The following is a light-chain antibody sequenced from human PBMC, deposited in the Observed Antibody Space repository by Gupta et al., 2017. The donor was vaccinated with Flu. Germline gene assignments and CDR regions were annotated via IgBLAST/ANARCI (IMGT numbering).Light chain of an antibody. CDR1: KSVITSY. Sequence: VTLLVSPGESGALSCRASKSVITSYLAWYQQRPGKAPSLLIYATSSWENGVPARFSGSGSGTEFTLTISSLQSEDFAIYYCQQHNTCPWTFGQGTKVEIK. V-gene: IGKV3-15*01. CDR2: ATS. J-gene: IGKJ1*01. CDR3: QQHNTCPWT.